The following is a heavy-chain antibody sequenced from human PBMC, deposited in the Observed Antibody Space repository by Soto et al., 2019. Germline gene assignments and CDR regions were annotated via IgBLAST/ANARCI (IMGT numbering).Heavy chain of an antibody. V-gene: IGHV3-30*18. CDR2: ISYDGSNK. J-gene: IGHJ4*02. CDR1: GFTFSSYG. CDR3: AKGLGTDFPGPDY. Sequence: GGSLRLSCAASGFTFSSYGMHWVRQAPGKGLEWVAVISYDGSNKYYADSVKGRFTISRDNSKNTLYLQMNSLRAEDTAVYYCAKGLGTDFPGPDYWGQGTLVTVSS. D-gene: IGHD1-26*01.